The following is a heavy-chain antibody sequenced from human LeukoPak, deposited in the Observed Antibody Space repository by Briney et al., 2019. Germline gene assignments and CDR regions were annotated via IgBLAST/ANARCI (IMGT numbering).Heavy chain of an antibody. CDR2: ISYDGSNK. D-gene: IGHD6-19*01. CDR3: ARDLKQWLVFLDY. CDR1: GFTFSSYA. V-gene: IGHV3-30-3*01. Sequence: GGSLRLSCAASGFTFSSYAMHWVRQAPGKGLEWVAVISYDGSNKYYADSVKGRFTISRDNSKNTLYLQMNSLRAEDTAVYYCARDLKQWLVFLDYWGQGTLVTVSS. J-gene: IGHJ4*02.